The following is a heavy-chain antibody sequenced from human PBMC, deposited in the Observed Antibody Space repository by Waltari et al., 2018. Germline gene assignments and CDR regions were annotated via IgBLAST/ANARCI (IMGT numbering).Heavy chain of an antibody. D-gene: IGHD2-2*01. Sequence: QVQLAQSGSELKKPGASVKISCKASGSTFTDYAINWGRQAPGQGLELMGWITTNTGNPTYAQGFTGRFVFSLDTSVSTAYLQITSLKTEDSAVYYCAREVVPPHTIVVNWFDPWGQGTLVTVSS. J-gene: IGHJ5*02. CDR2: ITTNTGNP. CDR3: AREVVPPHTIVVNWFDP. CDR1: GSTFTDYA. V-gene: IGHV7-4-1*02.